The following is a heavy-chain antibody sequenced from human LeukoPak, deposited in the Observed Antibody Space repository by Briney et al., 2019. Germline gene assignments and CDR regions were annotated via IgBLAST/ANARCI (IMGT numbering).Heavy chain of an antibody. J-gene: IGHJ4*02. CDR2: IYYSGST. V-gene: IGHV4-59*08. CDR1: GGSISSYY. Sequence: PSETLSLTCTVSGGSISSYYWSWIRQPPGKGLEWVGYIYYSGSTDSHPSLRSRVTMSVATSKRQFSLKLNSVTATDTAVYYCARARDGDRFAFDYWGQGSLVTVSS. D-gene: IGHD5-24*01. CDR3: ARARDGDRFAFDY.